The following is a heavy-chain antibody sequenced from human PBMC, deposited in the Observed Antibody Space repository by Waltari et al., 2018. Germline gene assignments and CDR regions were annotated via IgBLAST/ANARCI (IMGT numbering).Heavy chain of an antibody. Sequence: QVQLVQSGAEVKKPGASVKVSCKASGYTFPRYAITWLRQATGQGLEWMGWMNPKRGNTGYAQKCQGRVTITRNTSISTAYMELSSLGSEDTAVYYCARGGRIAARPYNWFDPWGQGTLVTVSS. D-gene: IGHD6-6*01. CDR3: ARGGRIAARPYNWFDP. CDR1: GYTFPRYA. V-gene: IGHV1-8*03. CDR2: MNPKRGNT. J-gene: IGHJ5*02.